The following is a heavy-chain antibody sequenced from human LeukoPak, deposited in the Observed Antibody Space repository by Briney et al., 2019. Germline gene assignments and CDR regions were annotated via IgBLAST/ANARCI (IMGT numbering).Heavy chain of an antibody. Sequence: GASVKVSCKASGYTFTGYYMHWVRQAPGQGLEWMGWINPNSGGTNYAQKFQGRVTMTRDTSISTAYMELSRLRSDDTAVYYCARATEVSPFYYYGMDVWGQGTTVTVSS. CDR1: GYTFTGYY. J-gene: IGHJ6*02. CDR2: INPNSGGT. CDR3: ARATEVSPFYYYGMDV. V-gene: IGHV1-2*02.